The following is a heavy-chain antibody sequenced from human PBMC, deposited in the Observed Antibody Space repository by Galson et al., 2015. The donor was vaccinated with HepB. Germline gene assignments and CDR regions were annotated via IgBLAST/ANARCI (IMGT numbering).Heavy chain of an antibody. CDR1: GYTFTGYY. CDR3: ARELVGYDPFDY. CDR2: INPNSGGT. J-gene: IGHJ4*02. V-gene: IGHV1-2*06. Sequence: SVKVSCKASGYTFTGYYMHWVRQAPGQGLEWMGRINPNSGGTNYAQKFQGRVTMTRDTSISTAYMELSRLRSDDTAVYYCARELVGYDPFDYWGQGTLVTVSS. D-gene: IGHD5-12*01.